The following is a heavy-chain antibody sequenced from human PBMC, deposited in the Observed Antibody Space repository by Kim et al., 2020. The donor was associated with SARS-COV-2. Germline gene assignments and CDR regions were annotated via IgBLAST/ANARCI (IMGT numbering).Heavy chain of an antibody. D-gene: IGHD2-21*02. CDR3: ARFSYCGGDCYSGYFDF. V-gene: IGHV3-23*01. J-gene: IGHJ4*02. Sequence: VKGRFTVSRDNSKNTLYLQMNSLRAEDTAVYYCARFSYCGGDCYSGYFDFWGQGTLVTVSS.